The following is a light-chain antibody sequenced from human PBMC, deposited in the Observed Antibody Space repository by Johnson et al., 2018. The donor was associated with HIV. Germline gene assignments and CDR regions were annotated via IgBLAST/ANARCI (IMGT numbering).Light chain of an antibody. Sequence: QSVLTQPPSVSAAPGQKVTISCSGSSSNIGNNYVSWYQQLPGTAPKLLIYENNKRPSGIPDRFSGSKSGTSATLGITGLQTGDEADYYCGTWDSSLSAGGFFGTGNKVTVL. V-gene: IGLV1-51*02. CDR3: GTWDSSLSAGGF. CDR2: ENN. CDR1: SSNIGNNY. J-gene: IGLJ1*01.